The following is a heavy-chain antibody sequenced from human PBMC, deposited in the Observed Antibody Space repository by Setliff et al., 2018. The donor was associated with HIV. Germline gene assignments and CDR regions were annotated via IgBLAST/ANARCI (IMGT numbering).Heavy chain of an antibody. D-gene: IGHD3-10*01. V-gene: IGHV3-33*06. J-gene: IGHJ4*02. CDR1: GFTFTSYA. Sequence: PGGSLRLSCAASGFTFTSYAMHWVRQAPGKGLEWVAVIWYDGSNKYYADSLKVRFTISRDNSKNTLYLQMNSLRAEDTAVYFCAKKYYSGSGNYLYQFDYWGQGTLVTVSS. CDR3: AKKYYSGSGNYLYQFDY. CDR2: IWYDGSNK.